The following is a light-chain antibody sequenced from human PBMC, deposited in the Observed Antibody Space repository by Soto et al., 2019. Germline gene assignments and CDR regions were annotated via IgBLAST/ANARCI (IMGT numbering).Light chain of an antibody. CDR1: ESVDNW. CDR2: AAS. Sequence: DIQMTQSPSTLSASVGDTVTITCRASESVDNWLAWYQQKPGKAPKLLIFAASTLVRGIPSRFSGRGSGTEFTLTISSLQADDDATFYRQQNHTDLTFGRGTNVEIK. V-gene: IGKV1-5*01. CDR3: QQNHTDLT. J-gene: IGKJ1*01.